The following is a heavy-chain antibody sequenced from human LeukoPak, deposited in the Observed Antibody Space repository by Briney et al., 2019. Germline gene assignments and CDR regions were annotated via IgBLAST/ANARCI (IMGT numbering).Heavy chain of an antibody. CDR1: GGTFSNHA. CDR3: ARRDSSGWYTAPDY. Sequence: GASVKVSCKASGGTFSNHAVSWVRQAPGQGLEWMGGIIPIFGTANYAQKLQGRVTMTTDTSTSTAYMELRSLRSDDTAVYYCARRDSSGWYTAPDYWGQGTLVTVSS. CDR2: IIPIFGTA. D-gene: IGHD6-19*01. J-gene: IGHJ4*02. V-gene: IGHV1-69*05.